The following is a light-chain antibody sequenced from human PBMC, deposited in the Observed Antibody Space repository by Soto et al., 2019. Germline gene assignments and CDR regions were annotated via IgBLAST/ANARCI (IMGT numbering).Light chain of an antibody. CDR1: QSVSSTY. CDR3: QQYGDSRT. J-gene: IGKJ2*01. Sequence: EIVLTRSPGTLSLSPGERATLSCRASQSVSSTYLAWYQQKPGQAPRLLIYGASRRATGIPDRFSGSASGTDFTLTINRLEPEDFAIYYCQQYGDSRTFGQGTKLEIK. CDR2: GAS. V-gene: IGKV3-20*01.